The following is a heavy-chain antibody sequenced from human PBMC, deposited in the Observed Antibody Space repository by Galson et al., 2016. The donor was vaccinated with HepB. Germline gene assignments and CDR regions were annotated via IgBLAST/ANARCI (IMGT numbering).Heavy chain of an antibody. D-gene: IGHD2-21*02. CDR2: ISNDGSNK. V-gene: IGHV3-30*18. CDR3: TKSRLRLYYWSFDL. J-gene: IGHJ2*01. Sequence: SLRLSCAASRFTFSTFGMHWVRQAPGKGLEWVAVISNDGSNKYYADSVKGRFTISRDNSKNTLSLQMNSLRADDTAVYYCTKSRLRLYYWSFDLWGRGTLVTVSS. CDR1: RFTFSTFG.